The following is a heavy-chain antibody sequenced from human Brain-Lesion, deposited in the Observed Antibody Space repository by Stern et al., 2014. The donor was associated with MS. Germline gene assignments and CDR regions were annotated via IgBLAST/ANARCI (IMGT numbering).Heavy chain of an antibody. V-gene: IGHV5-51*03. Sequence: VQLVQSGAEVRKPGESLKISCKVSGYSFANFWIGWVRQGPGKGLERMGIIYPGDCDTRYSPSCQGQVTLSADESISTAYLQWSSLKASDTGIYYCARRGLGYDGADHWGQGALVTVSS. D-gene: IGHD3-16*01. CDR3: ARRGLGYDGADH. CDR1: GYSFANFW. CDR2: IYPGDCDT. J-gene: IGHJ4*02.